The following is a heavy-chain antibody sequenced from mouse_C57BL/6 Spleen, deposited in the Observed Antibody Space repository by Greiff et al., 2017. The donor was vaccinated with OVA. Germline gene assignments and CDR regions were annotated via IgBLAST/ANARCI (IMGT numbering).Heavy chain of an antibody. CDR3: ARRNWDGVYYFDY. J-gene: IGHJ2*01. CDR1: GFTFSDYG. CDR2: ISSGSSTI. V-gene: IGHV5-17*01. Sequence: EVQLVESGGGLVKPGGSLKLSCAASGFTFSDYGMHWVRQAPEKGLEWVAYISSGSSTIYYADTVKGRFTISRDNAKNTLFLQMTSLRSEDTAMYYCARRNWDGVYYFDYWGQGTTLTVSS. D-gene: IGHD4-1*01.